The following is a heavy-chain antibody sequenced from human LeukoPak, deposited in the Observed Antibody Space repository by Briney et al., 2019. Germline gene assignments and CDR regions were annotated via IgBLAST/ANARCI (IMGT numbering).Heavy chain of an antibody. J-gene: IGHJ4*02. Sequence: SVKVSCKASGGTFSSYAISWVRQAPGQGLEWMGGVIPILGTANSAQNFQGRVTITADESTTTAYMELSSLRSEDTAVYYCARAEGTDGYNLYWGQGTLVTVSS. V-gene: IGHV1-69*13. CDR2: VIPILGTA. CDR3: ARAEGTDGYNLY. D-gene: IGHD5-24*01. CDR1: GGTFSSYA.